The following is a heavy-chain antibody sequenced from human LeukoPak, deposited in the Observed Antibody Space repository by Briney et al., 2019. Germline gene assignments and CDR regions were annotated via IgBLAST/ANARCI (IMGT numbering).Heavy chain of an antibody. CDR3: ARSALGPGSSWYDY. CDR1: GFTVSSNY. D-gene: IGHD6-13*01. J-gene: IGHJ4*02. V-gene: IGHV3-53*01. CDR2: IYSGGST. Sequence: GGSLRLSCAASGFTVSSNYMSWVRQAPGKGLEWVSVIYSGGSTYYADSVKGRFTISRDNSKNTLYLQMNSLRAEDTAVYYCARSALGPGSSWYDYWGQGTLDTVSS.